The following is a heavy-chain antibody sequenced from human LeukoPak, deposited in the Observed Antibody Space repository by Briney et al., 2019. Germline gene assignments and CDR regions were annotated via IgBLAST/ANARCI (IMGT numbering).Heavy chain of an antibody. Sequence: GGSLRLFCAASGFTFSSYSMNWVRQAPGKGLEWVSSISSSSSYIYYADSVKGRFTISRDNAKNSLYLQMNSLRAEDTAVYYCARPRGVDDAFDIWGQGTMVTVSS. J-gene: IGHJ3*02. CDR1: GFTFSSYS. V-gene: IGHV3-21*01. D-gene: IGHD1-26*01. CDR3: ARPRGVDDAFDI. CDR2: ISSSSSYI.